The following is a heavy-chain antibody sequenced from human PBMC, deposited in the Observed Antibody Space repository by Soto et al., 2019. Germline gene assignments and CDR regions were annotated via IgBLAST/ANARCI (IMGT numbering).Heavy chain of an antibody. V-gene: IGHV3-30*03. Sequence: GGSLRLSCAASGFTFSSYGMHWVRQAPGKGLEWVAVISYDGSNKYYADSVKGRFTISRDNSKNTLYLQMNSLRAEDTAVYYCATGDYYDSSGYYWGPFDYWGQGTLVTVSS. CDR2: ISYDGSNK. CDR3: ATGDYYDSSGYYWGPFDY. J-gene: IGHJ4*02. CDR1: GFTFSSYG. D-gene: IGHD3-22*01.